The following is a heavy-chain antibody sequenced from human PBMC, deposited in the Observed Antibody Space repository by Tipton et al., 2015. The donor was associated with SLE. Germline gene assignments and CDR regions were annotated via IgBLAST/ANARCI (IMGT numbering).Heavy chain of an antibody. Sequence: QLVQSGAEVRKPGASVKVSCKASGYIFTDYYIQWVRQAPGQGLEWMGWVNPDSGGTNYAQKFQGRVTMTRDTSSSTAYMELSSLRSEDTAVYYCARIKGLALMPVPDYWGQGTLVTVSS. CDR3: ARIKGLALMPVPDY. CDR2: VNPDSGGT. D-gene: IGHD2-8*01. J-gene: IGHJ4*02. CDR1: GYIFTDYY. V-gene: IGHV1-2*02.